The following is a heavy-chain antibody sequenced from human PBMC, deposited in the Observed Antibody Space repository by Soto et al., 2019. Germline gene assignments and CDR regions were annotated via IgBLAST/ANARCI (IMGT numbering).Heavy chain of an antibody. CDR1: GYTFSTYG. CDR2: ISLYSDGT. Sequence: QVQLVQSGGEVKRPGASVKVSCKTSGYTFSTYGITWVRQAPGQPLEWLGWISLYSDGTNYAQKFQGRVSITTDTSTTAAYRELRSLRSDVTAVYYCARVVPGAEAWFGPWGQGTLVTVSS. V-gene: IGHV1-18*01. J-gene: IGHJ5*02. CDR3: ARVVPGAEAWFGP.